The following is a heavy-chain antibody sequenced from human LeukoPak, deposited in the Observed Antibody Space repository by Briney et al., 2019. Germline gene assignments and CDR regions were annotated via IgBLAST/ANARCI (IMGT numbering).Heavy chain of an antibody. CDR1: GFTFSSYA. V-gene: IGHV3-30*04. D-gene: IGHD3-10*01. Sequence: GGSLRLSCAASGFTFSSYAMHWVRQAPGKGLEWVAVISYDGSNKYYADSVKRRFTSYGDNSEITLDLQRNSLRAEDTVVYYCARDMSTMVRGVISEGYFDYWGQGTLVTVSS. CDR3: ARDMSTMVRGVISEGYFDY. J-gene: IGHJ4*02. CDR2: ISYDGSNK.